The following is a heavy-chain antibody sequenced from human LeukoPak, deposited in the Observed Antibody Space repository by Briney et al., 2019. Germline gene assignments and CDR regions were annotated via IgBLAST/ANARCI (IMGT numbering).Heavy chain of an antibody. D-gene: IGHD6-13*01. Sequence: GGSLRLSCAASGFTFSDYYMSWIRQAPGKGLEWVSYISSSGSTIYYADSVKGRFTISRDNAKNSLYLQMNSLRAEDTAVYYCARGEASYSSRWYGVDYWGQGTLVTVSS. CDR1: GFTFSDYY. CDR2: ISSSGSTI. CDR3: ARGEASYSSRWYGVDY. J-gene: IGHJ4*02. V-gene: IGHV3-11*01.